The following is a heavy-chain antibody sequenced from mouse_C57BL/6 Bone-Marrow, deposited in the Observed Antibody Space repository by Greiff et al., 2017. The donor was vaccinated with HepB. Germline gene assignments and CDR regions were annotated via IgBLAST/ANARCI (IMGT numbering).Heavy chain of an antibody. Sequence: EVMLVESGGGLVKPGGSLKLSCAASGFTFSDYGMHWVRQAPEKGLEWVAYISSGSSTIYYADTVKGRFTISRDNAKNTLFLQMTSLRSEDTAMYYCASVGGYAMDYWGQGTSVTVSS. CDR3: ASVGGYAMDY. J-gene: IGHJ4*01. V-gene: IGHV5-17*01. CDR2: ISSGSSTI. CDR1: GFTFSDYG.